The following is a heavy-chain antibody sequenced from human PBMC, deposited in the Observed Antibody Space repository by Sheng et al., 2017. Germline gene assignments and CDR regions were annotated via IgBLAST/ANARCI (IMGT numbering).Heavy chain of an antibody. V-gene: IGHV4-59*12. CDR3: ARGKQQLVYYYYYMDV. Sequence: QVQLQESGPGLVKPSETLSLTCTVSGGSISSYYWSWIRQPPGKGLEWIGYIYYSGSTNYNPSLKSRVTISVDTSKNQFSLKLSSVTAADTAVYYCARGKQQLVYYYYYMDVVGPRDHGHRLL. J-gene: IGHJ6*03. CDR2: IYYSGST. D-gene: IGHD6-13*01. CDR1: GGSISSYY.